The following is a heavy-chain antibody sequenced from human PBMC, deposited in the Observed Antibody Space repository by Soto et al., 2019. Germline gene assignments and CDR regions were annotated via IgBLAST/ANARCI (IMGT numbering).Heavy chain of an antibody. J-gene: IGHJ5*02. CDR1: GASVSHGY. Sequence: QMQLQASGPGLVKPSETLSLTCNVSGASVSHGYWSWIRQPPGKGLEWIGFMDVGGSFNYNPSLTSRANISVETSKNQFAMKLTSVTASDTAVYYCARSYYDSTGFAVDPWGQGTLVTVSS. CDR3: ARSYYDSTGFAVDP. D-gene: IGHD3-22*01. V-gene: IGHV4-59*02. CDR2: MDVGGSF.